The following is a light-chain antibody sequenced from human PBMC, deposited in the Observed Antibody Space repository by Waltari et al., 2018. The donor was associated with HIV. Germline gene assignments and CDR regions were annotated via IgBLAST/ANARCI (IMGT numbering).Light chain of an antibody. J-gene: IGLJ3*02. CDR1: RPNIRSNS. V-gene: IGLV1-44*01. Sequence: QSVLTQPPSAPGTPGPRVTPSCSGTRPNIRSNSVSRYQQLPETAPKLFIYSNKQRPSGVPDRFSGSKSGTSASLAISGLQSEDEADYYGAAWDDSLNGWVFGGGTKLTVV. CDR3: AAWDDSLNGWV. CDR2: SNK.